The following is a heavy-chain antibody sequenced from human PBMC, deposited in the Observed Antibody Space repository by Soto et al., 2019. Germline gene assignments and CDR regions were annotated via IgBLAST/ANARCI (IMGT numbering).Heavy chain of an antibody. CDR1: NGSISGSSYY. J-gene: IGHJ2*01. D-gene: IGHD3-10*01. V-gene: IGHV4-39*01. CDR2: ISYSGTT. CDR3: ARHRNRAWFPTWHFDV. Sequence: PPETLSLTCSVSNGSISGSSYYWAWIRQPPGKGLQWIGSISYSGTTYYNPSLKSRVTTSVDTSKKQFSLKLRSVTAADTAVFYCARHRNRAWFPTWHFDVWGRGTLVTVSS.